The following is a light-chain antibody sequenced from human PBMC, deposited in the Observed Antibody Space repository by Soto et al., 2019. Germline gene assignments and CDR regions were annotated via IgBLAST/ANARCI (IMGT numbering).Light chain of an antibody. Sequence: SYELTQLLSVSVALGQTARITCGGNNIGSKNVHWYQQKPGQAPVLVIYRDSNRPSGIPERFSGSNSGNTATLTISRAQAGDEADYYCQVWDSSTAVVFGGGTQLTVL. CDR3: QVWDSSTAVV. J-gene: IGLJ2*01. V-gene: IGLV3-9*01. CDR2: RDS. CDR1: NIGSKN.